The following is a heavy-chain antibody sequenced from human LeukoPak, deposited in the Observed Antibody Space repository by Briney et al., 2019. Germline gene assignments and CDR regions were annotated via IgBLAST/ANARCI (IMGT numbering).Heavy chain of an antibody. CDR3: ASAETVVPPAIEYFDL. D-gene: IGHD2-2*01. J-gene: IGHJ2*01. CDR1: SYSISSGYY. Sequence: PSETLSLTCAVSSYSISSGYYWGWVRQPPGKGLEWIGSIYHSGSTYYNPSLKSRVTISVDTSRNQFSLKLTSVTAADTAVYYCASAETVVPPAIEYFDLWGRGTLVTVSS. V-gene: IGHV4-38-2*01. CDR2: IYHSGST.